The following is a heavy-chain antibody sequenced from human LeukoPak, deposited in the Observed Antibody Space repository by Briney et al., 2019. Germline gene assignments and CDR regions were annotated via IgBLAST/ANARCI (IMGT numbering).Heavy chain of an antibody. D-gene: IGHD3-3*01. Sequence: GGSLRLSCAASGFTFSNYNINWVRQASGKGLEWVSSISSSSSYIYYADSVKGRFTISRDNAKNSLYLQMNSLRAEDTAVYYCARDPAGTSYYDFWSGYYFDYWGQGTLVTVSS. V-gene: IGHV3-21*01. J-gene: IGHJ4*02. CDR1: GFTFSNYN. CDR2: ISSSSSYI. CDR3: ARDPAGTSYYDFWSGYYFDY.